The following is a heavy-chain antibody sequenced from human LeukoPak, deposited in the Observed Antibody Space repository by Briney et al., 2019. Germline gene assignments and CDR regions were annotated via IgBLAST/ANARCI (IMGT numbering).Heavy chain of an antibody. CDR3: ASLPPPYSSGWLDY. V-gene: IGHV1-69*04. J-gene: IGHJ4*02. Sequence: GASVKVSCKASGGTFSSYALSWVRQPPGQGLEWMGRIIPIFGIANYAQTFQGRVTITADKSTSTAYMELSSLRSEDTAVYYCASLPPPYSSGWLDYWGQGTLVTVSS. CDR1: GGTFSSYA. D-gene: IGHD6-19*01. CDR2: IIPIFGIA.